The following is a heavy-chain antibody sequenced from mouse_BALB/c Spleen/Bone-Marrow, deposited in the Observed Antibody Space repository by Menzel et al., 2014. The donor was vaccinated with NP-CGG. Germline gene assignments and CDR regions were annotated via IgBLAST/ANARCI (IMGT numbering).Heavy chain of an antibody. D-gene: IGHD1-1*02. V-gene: IGHV1S29*02. CDR2: IYPYNGGT. J-gene: IGHJ1*01. CDR3: ARELSWYFDF. CDR1: GYTFTDYN. Sequence: VQLKESGPELVKPGVSVKTSCKASGYTFTDYNMHWVKQSHGKSLEWIGYIYPYNGGTGYNQKFKSKATLTVDNSSSTAYMELRSLTSENAAVYYCARELSWYFDFCDAGATVTVSS.